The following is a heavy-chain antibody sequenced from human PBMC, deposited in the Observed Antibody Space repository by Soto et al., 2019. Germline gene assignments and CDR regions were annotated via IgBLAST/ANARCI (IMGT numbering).Heavy chain of an antibody. CDR3: ARDRSGYTNWFDP. J-gene: IGHJ5*02. Sequence: SETLSLTCTVSGGSISSYYWSWIRQPPGKGLEWIGYIYYSGSTNYNPSLKSRVTISVDTSKNQFSLKLSSVTAADTAVYYCARDRSGYTNWFDPWGKGTLVTVSS. CDR1: GGSISSYY. CDR2: IYYSGST. D-gene: IGHD3-22*01. V-gene: IGHV4-59*01.